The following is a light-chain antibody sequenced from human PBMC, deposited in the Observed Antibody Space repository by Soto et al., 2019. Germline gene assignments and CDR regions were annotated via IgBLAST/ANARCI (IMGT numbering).Light chain of an antibody. CDR2: GAS. V-gene: IGKV3-15*01. CDR1: QSVSSN. J-gene: IGKJ2*01. Sequence: ELVMTQSPATLSVSPGERATLSCRASQSVSSNLAWYQQKPGQAPRLLIYGASTRATGIPARFSGSGSGTEFTLTISSLQSEDFAVYYCQQSRGAFGQGTKLEIK. CDR3: QQSRGA.